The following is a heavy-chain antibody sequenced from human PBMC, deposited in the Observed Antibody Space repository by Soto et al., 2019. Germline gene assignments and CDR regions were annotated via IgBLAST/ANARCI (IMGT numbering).Heavy chain of an antibody. CDR3: ARYYYDSSGYAAGMDV. Sequence: SVKVSCKASGGTFSSYAISWVRQAPGQGLEWMGGIIPIFGTANYAQKFQGRVTITADESTSTAYMELSSLRSEDTAVYYCARYYYDSSGYAAGMDVWGQGTTVTVSS. D-gene: IGHD3-22*01. CDR1: GGTFSSYA. V-gene: IGHV1-69*13. J-gene: IGHJ6*02. CDR2: IIPIFGTA.